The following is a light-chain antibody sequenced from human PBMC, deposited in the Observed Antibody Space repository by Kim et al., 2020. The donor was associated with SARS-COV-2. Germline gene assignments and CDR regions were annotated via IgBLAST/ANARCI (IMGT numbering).Light chain of an antibody. V-gene: IGKV3-11*01. CDR2: DTS. Sequence: TLLLSPGERSTLSRRASQTVRTSVAWYQQKPGQAPRLLIYDTSNRATGIPAKFSGSGSGTDFTLTISSLEPADSAVYYCQQRANWLFGQGTKLEI. CDR1: QTVRTS. CDR3: QQRANWL. J-gene: IGKJ2*01.